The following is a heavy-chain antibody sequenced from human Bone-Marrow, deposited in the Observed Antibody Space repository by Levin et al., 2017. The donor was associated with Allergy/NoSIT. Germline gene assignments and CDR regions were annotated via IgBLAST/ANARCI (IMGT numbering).Heavy chain of an antibody. V-gene: IGHV3-11*01. CDR1: GFTFSDYY. J-gene: IGHJ3*02. CDR3: ARVQSGTHAFDI. Sequence: KRGESLKISCAASGFTFSDYYMSWIRQAPGKGLEWVSYMSPRGATIYYAGSMRGRFTISRDNAKNSLYLQMSSLRAEDTAVYYCARVQSGTHAFDIWGQGTMVTVSS. CDR2: MSPRGATI.